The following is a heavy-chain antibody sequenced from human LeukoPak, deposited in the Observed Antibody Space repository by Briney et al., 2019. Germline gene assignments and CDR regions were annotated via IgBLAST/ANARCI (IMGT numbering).Heavy chain of an antibody. CDR3: ARYLVPYCGGDCYSDFDY. CDR1: GFAFSNYN. V-gene: IGHV3-21*01. D-gene: IGHD2-21*02. CDR2: ISSGSSYI. Sequence: GGSLRLSCVASGFAFSNYNMNWVREAPGKGLEWVSSISSGSSYIYYADSVKGRFIISRDNAKNSLYLQMNSLRAEDTAVYYCARYLVPYCGGDCYSDFDYWGQGTLVTVSS. J-gene: IGHJ4*02.